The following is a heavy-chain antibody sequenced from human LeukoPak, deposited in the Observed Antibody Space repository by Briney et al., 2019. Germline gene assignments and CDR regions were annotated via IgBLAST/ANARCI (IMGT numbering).Heavy chain of an antibody. CDR1: GYTFTGYY. D-gene: IGHD4-17*01. CDR2: INPNSGGT. J-gene: IGHJ4*02. Sequence: GASVKVSCKASGYTFTGYYMHWARQAPGQGLEWMGRINPNSGGTNYAQKFQGRVTMTRDTSISTAYMELSRLRSDDTAVYYCARVKMTTVTTYDYWGQGTLVTVSS. CDR3: ARVKMTTVTTYDY. V-gene: IGHV1-2*06.